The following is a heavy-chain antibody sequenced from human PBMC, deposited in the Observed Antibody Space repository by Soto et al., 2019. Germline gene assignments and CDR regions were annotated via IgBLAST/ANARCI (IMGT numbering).Heavy chain of an antibody. D-gene: IGHD3-22*01. Sequence: QVQLVQSGAEVKKPGSSVKVSCKASGGTFSSYAITWVRQAPGQGLEWMGGIIPIFGTADYAQKFQGRVTITAADSTSTAYMELSSLRSEDTAVYYCGSRSGWNYYYGMDVWGQGTTVTVSS. V-gene: IGHV1-69*12. CDR1: GGTFSSYA. J-gene: IGHJ6*02. CDR3: GSRSGWNYYYGMDV. CDR2: IIPIFGTA.